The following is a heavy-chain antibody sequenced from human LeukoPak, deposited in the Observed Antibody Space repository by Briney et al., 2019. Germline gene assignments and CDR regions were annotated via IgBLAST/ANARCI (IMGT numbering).Heavy chain of an antibody. CDR3: AREDGYNIDY. CDR1: GGSISNSGYY. D-gene: IGHD5-24*01. V-gene: IGHV4-31*03. CDR2: IYYSGST. J-gene: IGHJ4*02. Sequence: TLSLTCTVSGGSISNSGYYWGWIRQPPGKGLEWIGYIYYSGSTYYNPSLKSRVTISVDTSKNQFSLKLSSVTAADTAVYYCAREDGYNIDYWGQGTLVTVSS.